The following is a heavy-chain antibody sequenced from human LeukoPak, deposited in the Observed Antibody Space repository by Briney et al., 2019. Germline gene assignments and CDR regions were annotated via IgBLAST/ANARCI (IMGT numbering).Heavy chain of an antibody. CDR2: ISGNGGST. D-gene: IGHD3-22*01. CDR3: AKDSSGYYSVY. CDR1: GFTFSSYA. J-gene: IGHJ4*02. V-gene: IGHV3-23*01. Sequence: GGSLRLSCAASGFTFSSYAMSWVRQAPGKGLEWVSAISGNGGSTYYADSVKGRFTISRDNSKNTLYLQMNSLRAEDTAVYYCAKDSSGYYSVYWGQGTLVTVSS.